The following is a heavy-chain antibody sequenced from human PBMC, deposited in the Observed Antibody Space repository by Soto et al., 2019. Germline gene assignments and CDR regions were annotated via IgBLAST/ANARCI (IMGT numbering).Heavy chain of an antibody. CDR2: IYYSGST. V-gene: IGHV4-31*03. CDR1: GGSVSSGAYY. Sequence: QVQLQESDAGLVKASQTLSLTCTVSGGSVSSGAYYWTWIRQRPGKGLEWIGYIYYSGSTYYSPSLKSRLSISLDTSKNQFSLRLSSVTAAXXXXYXXARARLRAVYAFDIWGQGTMVTVSS. CDR3: ARARLRAVYAFDI. D-gene: IGHD5-12*01. J-gene: IGHJ3*02.